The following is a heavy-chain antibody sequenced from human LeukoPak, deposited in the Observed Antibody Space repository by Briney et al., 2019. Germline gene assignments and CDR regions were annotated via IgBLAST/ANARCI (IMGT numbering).Heavy chain of an antibody. CDR1: GFRFSSYA. CDR3: AKDPLRRLYYDGFDI. J-gene: IGHJ3*02. D-gene: IGHD2-2*02. CDR2: ISGSGGST. Sequence: PGGSLRLSCAASGFRFSSYAMSWVRQTPGEALEWVSAISGSGGSTYYADSVKGRFTISRDNSKNTLYLQMNSLRAEDTAVYYCAKDPLRRLYYDGFDIWGQGTMVTVSS. V-gene: IGHV3-23*01.